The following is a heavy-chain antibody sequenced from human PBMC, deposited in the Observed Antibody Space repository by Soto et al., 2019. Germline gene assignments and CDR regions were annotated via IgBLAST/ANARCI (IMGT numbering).Heavy chain of an antibody. Sequence: ASVKVSCKASGYTFSSHAMHWVRQAPGQGLEWMGWVNAANGNTKYSQKFQGRVTITRDTSATTVYTDLSSLKSEDTAVYYCGRDSKWHDTSVGMDVWGQGTKVTVSS. CDR1: GYTFSSHA. V-gene: IGHV1-3*01. CDR3: GRDSKWHDTSVGMDV. CDR2: VNAANGNT. D-gene: IGHD3-22*01. J-gene: IGHJ6*02.